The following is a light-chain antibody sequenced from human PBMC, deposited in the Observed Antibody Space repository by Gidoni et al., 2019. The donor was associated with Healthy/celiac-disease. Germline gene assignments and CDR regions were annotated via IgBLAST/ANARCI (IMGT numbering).Light chain of an antibody. CDR3: QQLNSYPLT. V-gene: IGKV1-9*01. CDR2: AAS. CDR1: QGISSY. J-gene: IGKJ4*01. Sequence: IQLTQSPSSLSASVGDRVTITCRASQGISSYLAWYQQKPEKAPKLLIYAASTVQSGVPSRFSGSGSGTDFTLTISSLQPEDFATYYCQQLNSYPLTFGGGTKVEIK.